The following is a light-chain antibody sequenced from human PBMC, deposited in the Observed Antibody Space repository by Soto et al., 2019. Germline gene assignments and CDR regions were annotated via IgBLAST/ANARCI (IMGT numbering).Light chain of an antibody. J-gene: IGLJ3*02. Sequence: QLVLTQPPSASGTPGQRVTISCSGSSSNIGSNTVTWYQQLPGTAPKLLIYSNNQRPSGVPDRFSGSKSGTSASLAISGLQSEDEADYYCAAWDDSLNVWVFGGGTKLTVL. V-gene: IGLV1-44*01. CDR3: AAWDDSLNVWV. CDR2: SNN. CDR1: SSNIGSNT.